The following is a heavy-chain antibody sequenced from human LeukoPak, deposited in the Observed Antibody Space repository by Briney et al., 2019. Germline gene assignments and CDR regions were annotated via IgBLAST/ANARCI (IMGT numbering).Heavy chain of an antibody. CDR3: ARNYDSSGYWYYFDY. J-gene: IGHJ4*02. D-gene: IGHD3-22*01. V-gene: IGHV1-69*13. CDR1: NYTFASHG. Sequence: SVKVSCKASNYTFASHGISWVRQAPGQGLEWMGGIIPIFGTANYAQKFQGRVTITADESTSTAYMELSSLRSEDTAVYYCARNYDSSGYWYYFDYWGQGTLVTVSS. CDR2: IIPIFGTA.